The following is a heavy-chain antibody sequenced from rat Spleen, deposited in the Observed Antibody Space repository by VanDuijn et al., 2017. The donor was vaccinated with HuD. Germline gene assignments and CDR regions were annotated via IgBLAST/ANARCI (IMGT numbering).Heavy chain of an antibody. CDR3: ARHNVTTGDYFDY. D-gene: IGHD1-10*01. CDR1: GFTFTFSW. CDR2: IPNDSGGT. Sequence: VQLVESGGGLVEPGWPLTHSCVTSGFTFTFSWMAWTRRALGRGLEWVASIPNDSGGTHYPDSVKGRFTISRDIAKSTLYLQMNHLSSEDSATYYCARHNVTTGDYFDYWGQGVMVTVSS. V-gene: IGHV5-31*01. J-gene: IGHJ2*01.